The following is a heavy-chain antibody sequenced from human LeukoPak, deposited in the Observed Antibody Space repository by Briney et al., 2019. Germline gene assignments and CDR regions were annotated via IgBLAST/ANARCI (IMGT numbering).Heavy chain of an antibody. Sequence: PSGTLSLTCAVSGGSISSNWWSWVRQAPGKGLEWVAVISYDGSNKYYADSVKGRFTISRDNSKNTLYLQMNSLRPEDTAVYYCARDLGYWLNSGFDDWGQGSLVTVSS. CDR3: ARDLGYWLNSGFDD. CDR1: GGSISSNW. CDR2: ISYDGSNK. J-gene: IGHJ4*02. V-gene: IGHV3-30*03. D-gene: IGHD3-10*01.